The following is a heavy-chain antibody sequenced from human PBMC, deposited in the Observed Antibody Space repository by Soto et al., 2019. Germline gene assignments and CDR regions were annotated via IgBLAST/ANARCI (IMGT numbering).Heavy chain of an antibody. Sequence: QNTLNESGPPVVSPTETLTLTCRFSGFSLTTSGVGVGWIRQSPGKAPEWLALIYWDDDKRYSASLKSRLTITKDTSKNQVVLTVSDLDPTDTATYYCAHRVLRTVFGLVTTTAIYFDFWGQGTPVAVSS. CDR2: IYWDDDK. CDR1: GFSLTTSGVG. D-gene: IGHD3-3*01. CDR3: AHRVLRTVFGLVTTTAIYFDF. V-gene: IGHV2-5*02. J-gene: IGHJ4*02.